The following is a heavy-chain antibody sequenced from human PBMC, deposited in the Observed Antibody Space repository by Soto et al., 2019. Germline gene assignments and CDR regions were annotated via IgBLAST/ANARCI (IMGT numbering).Heavy chain of an antibody. D-gene: IGHD1-1*01. J-gene: IGHJ4*02. Sequence: QVQIQESGPGLVKPSGTLSLTCAVSGDSISSNFWWSWVRQPPGKGLEWIGEIYPSGTTNYNTSLKSRVTMSLDKSKNQLSLELTSVTAADTAVYFCARHVGVAGTRGFDYWGQGTLVIVFS. V-gene: IGHV4-4*02. CDR2: IYPSGTT. CDR3: ARHVGVAGTRGFDY. CDR1: GDSISSNFW.